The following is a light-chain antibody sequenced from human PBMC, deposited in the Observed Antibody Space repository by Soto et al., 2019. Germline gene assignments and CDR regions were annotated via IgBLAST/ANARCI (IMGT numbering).Light chain of an antibody. Sequence: EIVLTQSPGTLSLSPGERATLSCRASQSVSSSYLAWYQRKPGQAPRLLIYGASSRATGIPDRFSGSGSGTDFTRSISRLEPEDFAVYYCQQYGSSPVTFGQGTKVEIK. CDR3: QQYGSSPVT. CDR2: GAS. V-gene: IGKV3-20*01. CDR1: QSVSSSY. J-gene: IGKJ1*01.